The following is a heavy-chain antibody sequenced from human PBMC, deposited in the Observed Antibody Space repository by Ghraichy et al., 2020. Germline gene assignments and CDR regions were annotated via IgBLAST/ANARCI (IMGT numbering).Heavy chain of an antibody. CDR2: ISGTVFIT. CDR3: ASLRS. J-gene: IGHJ4*02. V-gene: IGHV3-23*01. Sequence: GGSLRLSCVASGFRLSTHAMSWVRQAPGGGLEWISVISGTVFITNYADSVRGRFTISRDSSKNTLYLQMDSLRVEDTAMYYCASLRSWGQGTLVTVSS. CDR1: GFRLSTHA.